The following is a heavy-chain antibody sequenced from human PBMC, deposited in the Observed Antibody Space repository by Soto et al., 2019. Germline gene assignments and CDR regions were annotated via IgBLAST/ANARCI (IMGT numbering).Heavy chain of an antibody. J-gene: IGHJ6*02. CDR1: GGTFSSYA. V-gene: IGHV1-69*13. D-gene: IGHD3-3*01. Sequence: SVKVSCKASGGTFSSYAISWVRQAPGQGLEWMGGIIPIFGTANYAQKFRGRVTITADESTSTAYMELSSLRSEDTAVYYCARSRVPEFGVVTPNYYYYYGMDVWGQGTTVTVSS. CDR3: ARSRVPEFGVVTPNYYYYYGMDV. CDR2: IIPIFGTA.